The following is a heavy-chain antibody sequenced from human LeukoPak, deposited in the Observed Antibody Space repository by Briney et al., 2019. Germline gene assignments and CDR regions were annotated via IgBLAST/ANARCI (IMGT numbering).Heavy chain of an antibody. CDR2: IYYSGST. CDR1: GFTFSDYY. CDR3: ARPVIGYCSGGSCPDDY. D-gene: IGHD2-15*01. V-gene: IGHV4-39*01. J-gene: IGHJ4*02. Sequence: GSLRLSCEASGFTFSDYYINWIRQAPGKGLEWIGSIYYSGSTYYNPSLKSRVTISVDTSKNQFSLKLSSVTAADTAVYYCARPVIGYCSGGSCPDDYWGQGTLVTVSS.